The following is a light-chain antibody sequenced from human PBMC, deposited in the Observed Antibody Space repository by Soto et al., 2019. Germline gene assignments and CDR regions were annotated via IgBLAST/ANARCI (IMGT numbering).Light chain of an antibody. J-gene: IGKJ2*01. CDR2: GSS. Sequence: EIVMTQSPATLSVSPGESATLSCRDSQSISRELAWYQQKPVQPPRLLIYGSSTRATGVPARFTGSGSGSDFPLPISGPQSEDFAVYYYPQGHNWPLTFGQGTRLEI. V-gene: IGKV3-15*01. CDR3: PQGHNWPLT. CDR1: QSISRE.